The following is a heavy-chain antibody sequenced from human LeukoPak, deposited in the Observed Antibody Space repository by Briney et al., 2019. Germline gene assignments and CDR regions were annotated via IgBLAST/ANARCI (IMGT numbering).Heavy chain of an antibody. J-gene: IGHJ6*03. CDR3: AKDGRLWFGEFCYYYYYMDV. CDR2: ISGSGGST. Sequence: GGSLRLSCAASGFTFSSYAMSWVRQAPGKGLEWVSAISGSGGSTYYADSVKGRFTISRDNSKNTLYLQMNSLRAEDTAVYYCAKDGRLWFGEFCYYYYYMDVWGKGTTVTVSS. D-gene: IGHD3-10*01. CDR1: GFTFSSYA. V-gene: IGHV3-23*01.